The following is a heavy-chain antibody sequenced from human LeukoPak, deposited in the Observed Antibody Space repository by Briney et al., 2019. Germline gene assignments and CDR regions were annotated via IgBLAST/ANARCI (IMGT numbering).Heavy chain of an antibody. J-gene: IGHJ4*02. CDR2: IYSSGST. D-gene: IGHD4-23*01. V-gene: IGHV4-4*07. CDR3: ARGGKATVVTV. CDR1: GGSISSYY. Sequence: PSETLSLTCTVSGGSISSYYWSWIRQPSGKGLEWIGRIYSSGSTNYNPSLKGRVTMSVDTSKNQFSLKLSSVTAADTAVYYCARGGKATVVTVWGQGTLVTVSS.